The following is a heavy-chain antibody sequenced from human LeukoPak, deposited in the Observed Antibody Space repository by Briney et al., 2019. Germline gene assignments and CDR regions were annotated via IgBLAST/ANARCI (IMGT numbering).Heavy chain of an antibody. CDR2: IYHSGST. Sequence: SGTLSLTCAVSGGSISSSNWWSWVRQPPGKGLEWIGEIYHSGSTNYNPSLKSRVTISVDKSKNQFSLNLTSVNVADTAVYYCARGVGYNSFSVGYWGQGTLVTVSS. V-gene: IGHV4-4*02. CDR1: GGSISSSNW. J-gene: IGHJ4*02. CDR3: ARGVGYNSFSVGY. D-gene: IGHD5-24*01.